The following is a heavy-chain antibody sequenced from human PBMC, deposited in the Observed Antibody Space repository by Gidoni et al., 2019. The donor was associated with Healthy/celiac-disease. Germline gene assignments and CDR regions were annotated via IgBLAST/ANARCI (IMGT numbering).Heavy chain of an antibody. D-gene: IGHD2-2*01. J-gene: IGHJ2*01. CDR2: ISSSSSYI. Sequence: EVQLVESGGGLVKPGGSLRLSCAASGFTFSSYSMNWVRQAPGKGLEWVSSISSSSSYIYYADSVKGRFTISRDNAKNSLYLQMNSLRAEDTAVYYCARGSHCSSTSCYPWYFDLWGRGTLVTVSS. CDR3: ARGSHCSSTSCYPWYFDL. V-gene: IGHV3-21*01. CDR1: GFTFSSYS.